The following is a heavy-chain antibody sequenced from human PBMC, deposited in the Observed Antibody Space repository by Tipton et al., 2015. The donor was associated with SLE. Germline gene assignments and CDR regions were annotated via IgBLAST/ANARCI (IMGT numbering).Heavy chain of an antibody. J-gene: IGHJ5*02. CDR2: INHSGST. CDR1: GGSFSGYY. V-gene: IGHV4-34*01. D-gene: IGHD6-6*01. CDR3: ARGSSSPWFDP. Sequence: TLSLTCAVYGGSFSGYYWNWIRQPPGKGLEWIGEINHSGSTNYNPSLKSRVTISVDTSKNQFSLKLSSVTAADTAVYYCARGSSSPWFDPWGQGTLVTVSS.